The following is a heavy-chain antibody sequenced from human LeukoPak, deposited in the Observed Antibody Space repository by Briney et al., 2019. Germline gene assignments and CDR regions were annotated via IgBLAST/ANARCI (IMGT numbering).Heavy chain of an antibody. J-gene: IGHJ5*02. CDR1: GGSFSGYY. CDR3: ARGRIAARRSNWFDP. D-gene: IGHD6-6*01. V-gene: IGHV4-34*01. CDR2: INHSGST. Sequence: SETLSLTCAVYGGSFSGYYWSWIRQPPGKGLEWIGKINHSGSTNYNPSLKSQVTISVDTSKNQFSLKLSSVTAADTAVYYCARGRIAARRSNWFDPWGQGTLVTVSS.